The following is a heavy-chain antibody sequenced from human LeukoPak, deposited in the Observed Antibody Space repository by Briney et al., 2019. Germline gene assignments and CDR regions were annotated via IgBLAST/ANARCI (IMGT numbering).Heavy chain of an antibody. CDR1: EFTVGSHA. J-gene: IGHJ4*02. Sequence: QPGGSLRLSCAGSEFTVGSHAMNWVRQAPGKGLEWVSGISWNSDSIGYADSVKGRFTISRDNAKNYLYLQMNSLRPEDTALYYCTKDSRWLQLYIRGVYFDLWGQGTLVTVSS. D-gene: IGHD5-24*01. CDR3: TKDSRWLQLYIRGVYFDL. V-gene: IGHV3-9*01. CDR2: ISWNSDSI.